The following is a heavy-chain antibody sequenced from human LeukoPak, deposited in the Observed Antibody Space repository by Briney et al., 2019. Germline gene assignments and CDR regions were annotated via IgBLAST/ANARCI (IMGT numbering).Heavy chain of an antibody. CDR2: INHSGST. CDR1: GGSFSDYY. D-gene: IGHD3-3*01. Sequence: PSETLSLTCAVYGGSFSDYYWSWIRQPPGKGLEWIGEINHSGSTNYNPSLKSRVTISVDKSKNQFSLKLSSVTAADTAVYYCARIARFLEWASWGQGTLVTVSS. J-gene: IGHJ5*02. CDR3: ARIARFLEWAS. V-gene: IGHV4-34*01.